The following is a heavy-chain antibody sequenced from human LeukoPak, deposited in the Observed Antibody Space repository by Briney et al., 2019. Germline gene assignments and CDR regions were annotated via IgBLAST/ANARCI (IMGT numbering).Heavy chain of an antibody. J-gene: IGHJ5*02. D-gene: IGHD3-3*01. Sequence: KSSETLSLTCTVSGGSISSDLYYWNWIRQPAGKGLEWIGRFYNSGRTNFNPSLKSRVTISADTSKNQFSLKLRSVTAADTAVYYYARGDLKSDWFDPWGQGTLVIVST. V-gene: IGHV4-61*02. CDR3: ARGDLKSDWFDP. CDR1: GGSISSDLYY. CDR2: FYNSGRT.